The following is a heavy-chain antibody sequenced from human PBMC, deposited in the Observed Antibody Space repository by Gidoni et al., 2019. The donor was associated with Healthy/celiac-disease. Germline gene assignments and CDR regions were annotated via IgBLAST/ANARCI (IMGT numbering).Heavy chain of an antibody. V-gene: IGHV3-30-3*01. J-gene: IGHJ4*02. Sequence: VQLVESGGGVVQPGRSLRLSCAASGFTFSSYAMHWVRQAPGKGLEWVAVISYDGSNKYYADSVKGRFTISRDNSKNTLYLQMNSLRAEDTAVYYCARDSAYGDYGYWGQGTLVTVSS. CDR1: GFTFSSYA. CDR3: ARDSAYGDYGY. CDR2: ISYDGSNK. D-gene: IGHD4-17*01.